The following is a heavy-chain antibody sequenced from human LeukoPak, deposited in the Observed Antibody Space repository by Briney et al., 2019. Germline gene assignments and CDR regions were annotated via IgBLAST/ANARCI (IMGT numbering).Heavy chain of an antibody. D-gene: IGHD5-12*01. CDR2: IKQDGSDK. V-gene: IGHV3-7*01. CDR3: ARVLNKWGGYPNTYYFDY. CDR1: GFTFSSYW. J-gene: IGHJ4*02. Sequence: TGGSLRLSCAASGFTFSSYWMSWVRQAPGKGLEWVANIKQDGSDKYYVDSVKGRFTISRDNAKNSLYLQMNGLRAEDTAVYYCARVLNKWGGYPNTYYFDYWGQGTLVTVSS.